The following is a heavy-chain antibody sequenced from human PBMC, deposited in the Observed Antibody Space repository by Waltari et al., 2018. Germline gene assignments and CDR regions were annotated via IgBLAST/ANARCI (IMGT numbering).Heavy chain of an antibody. Sequence: QLQLQESGPGLVKASETLSLTCTVSGDSISSSSYYWGWVRQPPGKGLEWIGNKYFGGVTDYNPSLKSRVTISGDTSKSQFSLKLSSVTAADTSMYYCVRHARTTSGGKHFDHWGQGMLVTVSP. V-gene: IGHV4-39*01. J-gene: IGHJ4*02. CDR1: GDSISSSSYY. D-gene: IGHD2-15*01. CDR2: KYFGGVT. CDR3: VRHARTTSGGKHFDH.